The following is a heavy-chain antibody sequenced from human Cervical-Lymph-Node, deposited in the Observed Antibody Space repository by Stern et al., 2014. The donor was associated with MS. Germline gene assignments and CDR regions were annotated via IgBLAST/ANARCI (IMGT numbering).Heavy chain of an antibody. CDR1: GGSISSGDYY. CDR3: ARDSSGYYLILDY. J-gene: IGHJ4*02. Sequence: VQLQESGPGLVKPSQTLSLTCTVSGGSISSGDYYWSWIRQPPGKGLEWIGYIYYSGSTYYNPYLKSRVTISVDTSKNQFSLKLSSVTAADTAVYYCARDSSGYYLILDYWGQGTLVTVSS. V-gene: IGHV4-30-4*01. CDR2: IYYSGST. D-gene: IGHD3-22*01.